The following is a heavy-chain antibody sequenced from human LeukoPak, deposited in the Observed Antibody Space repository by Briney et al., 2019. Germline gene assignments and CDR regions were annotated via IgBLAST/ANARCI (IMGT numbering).Heavy chain of an antibody. D-gene: IGHD3-22*01. J-gene: IGHJ4*02. CDR1: GGSISSYY. CDR2: IYYSGSA. CDR3: ARVTGYMIEDYFDY. V-gene: IGHV4-59*01. Sequence: SETLSLTCTVSGGSISSYYWSWIRQPPGKGLEWIGYIYYSGSANYNPPLKSRVTISVETSKNQFSLKLSSVTAADTAVYYCARVTGYMIEDYFDYWGQGTLVTVSS.